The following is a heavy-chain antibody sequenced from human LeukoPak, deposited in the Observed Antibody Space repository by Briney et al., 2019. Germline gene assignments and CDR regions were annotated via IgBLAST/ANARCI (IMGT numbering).Heavy chain of an antibody. Sequence: ASVKVSCKASGYTFTGYYMHWVRQAPGQGLEWMGWINPNSGGTNYAQKFQGRSTMTRNTSITTAYLELSSLRSEDTAVYYCARRGENYDILTGYYWEYYFDYWGQGTLVTVSS. CDR1: GYTFTGYY. V-gene: IGHV1-2*02. CDR3: ARRGENYDILTGYYWEYYFDY. J-gene: IGHJ4*02. D-gene: IGHD3-9*01. CDR2: INPNSGGT.